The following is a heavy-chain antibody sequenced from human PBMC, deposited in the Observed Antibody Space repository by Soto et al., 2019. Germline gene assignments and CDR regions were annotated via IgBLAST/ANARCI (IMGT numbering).Heavy chain of an antibody. CDR2: IYYSGST. CDR3: ARDRGSSSWYQGYYYYYMDV. V-gene: IGHV4-61*01. J-gene: IGHJ6*03. D-gene: IGHD6-13*01. Sequence: SETLSLTCTVSGGSVSSGSYYWSWIRQPPGKGLEWIGYIYYSGSTNYNPSLKSRVTISVDTSKNQFSLKLSSVTAADTAVYYCARDRGSSSWYQGYYYYYMDVWGKGTTVTVS. CDR1: GGSVSSGSYY.